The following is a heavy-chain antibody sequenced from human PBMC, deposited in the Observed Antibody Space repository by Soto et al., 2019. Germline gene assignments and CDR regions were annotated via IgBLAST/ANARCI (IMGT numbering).Heavy chain of an antibody. CDR3: ARDRGDGYIP. J-gene: IGHJ4*02. V-gene: IGHV4-61*01. CDR1: GGSVSSGSYY. Sequence: SETLSLTCTVSGGSVSSGSYYWSWIRQPPGKGPEWIGYIYYSGSTNYNPSLKSRVTISVDTSKNQFSLKLSSVTAADTAVYYCARDRGDGYIPWGQGTLVTV. D-gene: IGHD5-12*01. CDR2: IYYSGST.